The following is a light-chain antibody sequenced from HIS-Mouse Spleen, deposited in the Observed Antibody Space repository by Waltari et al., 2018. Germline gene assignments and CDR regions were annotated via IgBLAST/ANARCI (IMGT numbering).Light chain of an antibody. V-gene: IGKV2-28*01. J-gene: IGKJ2*01. CDR3: MQALQTPWT. Sequence: IVMTQSPLSLPVTPGEPASISCRSSQSLLHSNGYNYLDWYLQKPGQSPQLLIYLGSNRASRVPDRFSGSGSGTDFTLKISRVEAEDVGVYYCMQALQTPWTFGQGTKLEIK. CDR2: LGS. CDR1: QSLLHSNGYNY.